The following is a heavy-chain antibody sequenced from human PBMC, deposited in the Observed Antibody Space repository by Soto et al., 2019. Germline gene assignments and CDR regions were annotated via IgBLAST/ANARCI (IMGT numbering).Heavy chain of an antibody. CDR1: GFTFSSYS. J-gene: IGHJ3*02. D-gene: IGHD2-15*01. CDR3: ARWEYCSGGSCYGFAAFDI. Sequence: EVQLGESGGGLVQPGGSLRLSCAASGFTFSSYSMNWVRQAPWKGLEWVSYISSSSSTIYYADSVKGRFTSSRNNALNSLYLQMNSLIAEDTAVYYCARWEYCSGGSCYGFAAFDIWGQGTMVTVSS. CDR2: ISSSSSTI. V-gene: IGHV3-48*01.